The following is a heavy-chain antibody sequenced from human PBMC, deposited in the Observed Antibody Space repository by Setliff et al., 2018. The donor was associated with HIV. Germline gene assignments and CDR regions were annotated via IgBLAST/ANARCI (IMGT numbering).Heavy chain of an antibody. CDR2: IGTLSDT. V-gene: IGHV3-13*01. D-gene: IGHD3-10*01. Sequence: PGGSLRLSCAASGFTFRSFDMHWVRQAPGKGLEWVPCIGTLSDTYYPNSVKGRFTISRDNAKNSLYPQMNGLRAGDTAVYFCARAGRRHYYGSGSYAVFDYWGQGIVVTVSS. CDR3: ARAGRRHYYGSGSYAVFDY. CDR1: GFTFRSFD. J-gene: IGHJ4*02.